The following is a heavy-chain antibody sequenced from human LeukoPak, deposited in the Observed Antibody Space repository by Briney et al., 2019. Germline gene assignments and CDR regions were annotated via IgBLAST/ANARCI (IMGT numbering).Heavy chain of an antibody. D-gene: IGHD1-26*01. CDR2: MYHSGST. CDR1: GGSISSSSYY. Sequence: SETLSLTCTVSGGSISSSSYYWGWIRQPPGKGLEWIGSMYHSGSTYYNPSLKSRVTISVDTSKNQFSLKLSSVTAADTAVYYCARSGKYGDYYYYYMDVWGKGTTVTISS. J-gene: IGHJ6*03. V-gene: IGHV4-39*07. CDR3: ARSGKYGDYYYYYMDV.